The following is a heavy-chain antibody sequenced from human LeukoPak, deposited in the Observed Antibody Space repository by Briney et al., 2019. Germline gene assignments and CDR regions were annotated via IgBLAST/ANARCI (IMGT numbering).Heavy chain of an antibody. CDR2: ISGSGGST. D-gene: IGHD6-6*01. CDR3: AKDIAARLLDAFDI. J-gene: IGHJ3*02. CDR1: GFTFDDYV. Sequence: PGGSLRLSCAASGFTFDDYVMSWVRQAPGKGLEWVSAISGSGGSTYYADSVKGRFTISRDNSKNTLYLQMNSLRAEDTAVYYCAKDIAARLLDAFDIWGQGTMVTVSS. V-gene: IGHV3-23*01.